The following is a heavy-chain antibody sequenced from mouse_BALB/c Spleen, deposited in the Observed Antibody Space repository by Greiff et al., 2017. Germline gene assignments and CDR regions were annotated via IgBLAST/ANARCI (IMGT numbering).Heavy chain of an antibody. J-gene: IGHJ4*01. Sequence: QVQLKESGPGLVAPSQSLSITCTVSGFSLTGYGVNWVRQPPGKGLEWLGMIWGDGSTDYNSALKSRLSISKDNSKSQVFLKMNSLQTDDTARYYCARAYYRYDVGDYYAMDYWGQGTSVTVSS. V-gene: IGHV2-6-7*01. CDR2: IWGDGST. D-gene: IGHD2-14*01. CDR1: GFSLTGYG. CDR3: ARAYYRYDVGDYYAMDY.